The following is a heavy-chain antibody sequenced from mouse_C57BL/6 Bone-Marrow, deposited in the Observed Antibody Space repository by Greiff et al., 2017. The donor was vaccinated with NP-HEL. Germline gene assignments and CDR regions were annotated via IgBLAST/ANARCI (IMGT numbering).Heavy chain of an antibody. CDR3: AREEYGYDRDYYAMDY. CDR1: GYTFTDYY. V-gene: IGHV1-26*01. J-gene: IGHJ4*01. CDR2: INPNNGGT. D-gene: IGHD2-2*01. Sequence: EVQLQQSGPELVKPGASVKISCKASGYTFTDYYMNWVKQSHGKSLEWIGDINPNNGGTSYNQKFKGKATLTVDKSSSTAYMELRSLTSEDSAVYYCAREEYGYDRDYYAMDYWGQGTSVTVSS.